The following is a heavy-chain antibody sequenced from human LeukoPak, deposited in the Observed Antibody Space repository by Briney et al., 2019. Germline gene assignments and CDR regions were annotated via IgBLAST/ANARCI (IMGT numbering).Heavy chain of an antibody. CDR2: ISSSSSYI. CDR1: GFTFSSYS. V-gene: IGHV3-21*01. CDR3: ARGGTTRIAAAGAMDV. Sequence: GGSLRLSCAASGFTFSSYSMNWVRQAPGKGLEWVPSISSSSSYIYYADSVKGRFTISRDNAKNSLYLQMNSLRAEDTAVYYCARGGTTRIAAAGAMDVWGQGTTVTVSS. J-gene: IGHJ6*02. D-gene: IGHD6-13*01.